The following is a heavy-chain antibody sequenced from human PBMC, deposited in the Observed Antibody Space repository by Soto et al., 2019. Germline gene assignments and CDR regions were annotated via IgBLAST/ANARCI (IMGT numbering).Heavy chain of an antibody. CDR3: ASSRSSSWPRPLDY. Sequence: PSETLSLICTVSGGSISSYYWSWIRQPPRKRLEWIGYIYYSGSTNYNPSLKSLVTISVDTSKNQFSLKLSSVTAADTAVYYCASSRSSSWPRPLDYCGQGTLVTVSS. D-gene: IGHD6-13*01. CDR1: GGSISSYY. J-gene: IGHJ4*02. CDR2: IYYSGST. V-gene: IGHV4-59*01.